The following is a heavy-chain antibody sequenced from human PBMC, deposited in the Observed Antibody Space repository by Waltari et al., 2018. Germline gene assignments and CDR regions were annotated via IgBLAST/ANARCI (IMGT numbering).Heavy chain of an antibody. V-gene: IGHV3-7*01. CDR3: ARDHWFSLDL. D-gene: IGHD3-9*01. J-gene: IGHJ4*02. CDR1: GFTFRVHW. Sequence: EEQVVESGGGLVQPGGSLRLSCVASGFTFRVHWLDGGRQAPGKELEWVGKIKKDGTEEMYVDSVKGRFTISKDNTKNSVFLQMNSLRAEDTAVYYCARDHWFSLDLWGQGTLVTVSS. CDR2: IKKDGTEE.